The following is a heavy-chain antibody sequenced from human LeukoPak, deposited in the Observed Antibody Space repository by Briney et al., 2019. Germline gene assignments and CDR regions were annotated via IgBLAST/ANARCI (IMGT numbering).Heavy chain of an antibody. J-gene: IGHJ4*02. CDR1: GGSISSSSYY. CDR3: ARFISAGGPDY. D-gene: IGHD6-13*01. CDR2: IYYSRST. V-gene: IGHV4-39*07. Sequence: SETLSLTCTVSGGSISSSSYYWGWIRQPPGKGLEWIGSIYYSRSTYYNPSLKSRVTISVDTSKNQFSLKLSSVTAADTAVYYCARFISAGGPDYWGRGILVTVSS.